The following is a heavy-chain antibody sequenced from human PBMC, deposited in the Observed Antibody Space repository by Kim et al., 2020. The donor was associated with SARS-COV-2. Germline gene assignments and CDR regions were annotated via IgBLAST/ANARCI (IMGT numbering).Heavy chain of an antibody. D-gene: IGHD6-19*01. CDR2: ISWNSGRK. J-gene: IGHJ5*02. CDR1: GSSFDEYA. V-gene: IGHV3-9*01. Sequence: GGSLRLSCAASGSSFDEYAMHWVRQGPGKGLEWVTGISWNSGRKGYADSVKGRFTISRDNAKNFLYLQMNSLRVEDTALYYCAKAPLSGWSSGGSYNWFDPWGQGTLVTVSS. CDR3: AKAPLSGWSSGGSYNWFDP.